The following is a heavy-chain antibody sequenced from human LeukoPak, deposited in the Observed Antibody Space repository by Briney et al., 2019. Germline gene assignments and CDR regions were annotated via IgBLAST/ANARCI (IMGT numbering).Heavy chain of an antibody. V-gene: IGHV3-33*01. Sequence: GGSLRLSCAASGFTFSTYGMHWGRQAPGKGLEWVAATWYDGSNKYYADSVKGRFTISRDNSKNTLYLQMNSLRAEDTAVYFCARGGHCSTTSCSNYDGMDVWGQGTTLTVSS. CDR1: GFTFSTYG. J-gene: IGHJ6*02. D-gene: IGHD2-2*01. CDR3: ARGGHCSTTSCSNYDGMDV. CDR2: TWYDGSNK.